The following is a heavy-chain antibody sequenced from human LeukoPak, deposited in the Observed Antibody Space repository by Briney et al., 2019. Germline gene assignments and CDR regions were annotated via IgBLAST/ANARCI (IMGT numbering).Heavy chain of an antibody. D-gene: IGHD5-18*01. CDR3: ARHGYNYGLDY. V-gene: IGHV5-51*01. CDR1: GYSFTNYW. J-gene: IGHJ4*02. Sequence: GESLKISCKGSGYSFTNYWIGWVRQMPGKGLEWMGIIYPGDSDTRYSPSFQGQVTISADKSINTADLQWSSLKASDTAVFYCARHGYNYGLDYWGQGTLVTVSS. CDR2: IYPGDSDT.